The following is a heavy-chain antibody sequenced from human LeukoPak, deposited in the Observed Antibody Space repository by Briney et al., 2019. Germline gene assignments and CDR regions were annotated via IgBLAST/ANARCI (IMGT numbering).Heavy chain of an antibody. CDR3: ANHYYDSSGYSPLDY. Sequence: GGSLRLSCAASGFTFSSYAMSWVRQAPGKGLEWVSAISGSGGSTYYADSVKGRFTISRDNPKNTLYLQMNSLRAEDTAVYYCANHYYDSSGYSPLDYWGQGTLVTVSS. CDR1: GFTFSSYA. V-gene: IGHV3-23*01. J-gene: IGHJ4*02. CDR2: ISGSGGST. D-gene: IGHD3-22*01.